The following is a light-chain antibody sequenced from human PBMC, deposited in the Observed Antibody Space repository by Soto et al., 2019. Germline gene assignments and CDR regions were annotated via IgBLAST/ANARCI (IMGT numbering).Light chain of an antibody. CDR2: DVS. J-gene: IGLJ3*02. V-gene: IGLV2-14*01. CDR3: SSYTDSSTWV. Sequence: QSALTQPASVSGSPGQSITISCTGTSSDVGGYNYVSWYQQHPGKAPKLMIHDVSNRPSGVSDRFSGSKSGNTASLTISGLQAEDEADYYCSSYTDSSTWVFGGGTKLTVL. CDR1: SSDVGGYNY.